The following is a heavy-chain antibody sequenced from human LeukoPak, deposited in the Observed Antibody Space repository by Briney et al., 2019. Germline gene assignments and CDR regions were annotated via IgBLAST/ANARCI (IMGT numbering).Heavy chain of an antibody. J-gene: IGHJ4*02. CDR2: IYPGDSDT. CDR3: ARHVSWSYYGSGSPPYMDV. CDR1: GYSFTSYW. V-gene: IGHV5-51*01. Sequence: GESLKISCKGSGYSFTSYWIGWVRQMPGKGLEWMGIIYPGDSDTRYSPSFQGQVTISADKSISTAYLQWSSLKASDTAMYYCARHVSWSYYGSGSPPYMDVWGQGTLVTVSS. D-gene: IGHD3-10*01.